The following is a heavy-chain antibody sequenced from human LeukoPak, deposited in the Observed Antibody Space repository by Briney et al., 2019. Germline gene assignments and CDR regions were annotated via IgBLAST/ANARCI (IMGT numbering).Heavy chain of an antibody. CDR2: INPNSGGT. CDR3: AREADSSAKSYRGRAFDI. Sequence: ASVKVSCKASGYTFTGYYMHWVRQAPGQGLEWMGWINPNSGGTNYAQRFQGRVTMTRDTSISTAYMELSRLRSDDTAVYYCAREADSSAKSYRGRAFDIWGQGTMVTVSS. J-gene: IGHJ3*02. D-gene: IGHD3-22*01. V-gene: IGHV1-2*02. CDR1: GYTFTGYY.